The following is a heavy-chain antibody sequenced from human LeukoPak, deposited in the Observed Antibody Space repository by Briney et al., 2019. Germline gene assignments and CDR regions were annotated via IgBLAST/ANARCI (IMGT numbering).Heavy chain of an antibody. CDR2: IYYSGST. CDR3: ARRGLGIAAAGPYFDY. V-gene: IGHV4-59*08. J-gene: IGHJ4*02. D-gene: IGHD6-13*01. CDR1: GGSISSYY. Sequence: PPETLSLTCTVSGGSISSYYWSWIRQPPGKGLEWIGYIYYSGSTNYNPSLKSRVTISVDTSKNQFSLKLSSVTAADTAVYYCARRGLGIAAAGPYFDYWGQGTLVTVSS.